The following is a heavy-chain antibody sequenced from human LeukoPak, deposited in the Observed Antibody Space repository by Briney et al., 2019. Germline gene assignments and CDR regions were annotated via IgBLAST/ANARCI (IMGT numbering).Heavy chain of an antibody. CDR3: ARGKLRYFDWCDY. D-gene: IGHD3-9*01. CDR2: INAGNGNT. CDR1: GYTFTSYA. Sequence: GASVKVSCKASGYTFTSYAMHWVRLAPGQRLEWMGWINAGNGNTKYSQKFQGRVTITRDTSASTAYMELSSLRSEDTAVYYCARGKLRYFDWCDYWGQGTLVTVSS. V-gene: IGHV1-3*01. J-gene: IGHJ4*02.